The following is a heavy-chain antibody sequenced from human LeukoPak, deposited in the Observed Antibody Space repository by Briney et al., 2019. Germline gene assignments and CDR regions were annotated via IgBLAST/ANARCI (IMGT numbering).Heavy chain of an antibody. CDR3: ARDRGGGYCSGASCYSQWYFDL. CDR2: INPSGGST. J-gene: IGHJ2*01. CDR1: GYSFTGYF. V-gene: IGHV1-46*01. Sequence: GASVKVSCKASGYSFTGYFIHWVRQAPGQGLEWMGIINPSGGSTSYAQKFQGRVTMIRDTSTSTVYMELSSLRSEDTAVYYCARDRGGGYCSGASCYSQWYFDLWGRGTLVTVSS. D-gene: IGHD2-15*01.